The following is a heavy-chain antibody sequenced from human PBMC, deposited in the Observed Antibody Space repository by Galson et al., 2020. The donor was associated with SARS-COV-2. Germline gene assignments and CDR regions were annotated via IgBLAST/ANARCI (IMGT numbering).Heavy chain of an antibody. J-gene: IGHJ4*02. V-gene: IGHV4-61*01. CDR1: GGSASSGSYY. CDR2: INYSGST. Sequence: PSETLSLTCTVSGGSASSGSYYWSWIRQPPGKGLEWIGYINYSGSTNYNPSLKSRVTISVDTSKNQFSLKLSSVTAADTAVYYCARVFCSGGSCLPGNYWGQGTLVTVSS. D-gene: IGHD2-15*01. CDR3: ARVFCSGGSCLPGNY.